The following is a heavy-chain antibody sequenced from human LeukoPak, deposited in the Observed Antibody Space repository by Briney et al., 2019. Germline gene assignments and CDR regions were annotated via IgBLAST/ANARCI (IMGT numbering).Heavy chain of an antibody. CDR2: IKQDGSEK. V-gene: IGHV3-7*03. J-gene: IGHJ4*02. CDR1: GFTFSSYW. D-gene: IGHD5-12*01. CDR3: ARRYSGYDWYFDY. Sequence: PGGSLRLSGAASGFTFSSYWMSWVRQAPGKGLEWVANIKQDGSEKYYVDSVKGRFTISRDNAKNSLYLQMNSLRAEDTAVYYCARRYSGYDWYFDYWGQGTLVTVSS.